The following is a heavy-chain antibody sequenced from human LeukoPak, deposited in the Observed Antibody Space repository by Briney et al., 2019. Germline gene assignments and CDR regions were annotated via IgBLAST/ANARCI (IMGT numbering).Heavy chain of an antibody. V-gene: IGHV3-53*01. D-gene: IGHD3-10*01. CDR2: LYSGGGT. CDR1: GFIVSSNY. Sequence: GGSLRLSCAASGFIVSSNYMSWVRQAPGKGLEWVSVLYSGGGTYYADSVKGRFTISRDNSKNMLYLQMNSLRAEDTAIYYCATLYGSSRGAFDYWGQGTLVTVSS. CDR3: ATLYGSSRGAFDY. J-gene: IGHJ4*02.